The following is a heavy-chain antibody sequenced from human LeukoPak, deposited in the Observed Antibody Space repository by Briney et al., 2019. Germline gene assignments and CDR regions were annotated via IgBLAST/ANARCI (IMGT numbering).Heavy chain of an antibody. CDR1: GGSISSYY. J-gene: IGHJ4*02. CDR3: ARLGGSSGYYLFDY. Sequence: SETLSLTCTVSGGSISSYYWSWIRQPPGKGLEWIGYIYYSGSTNYNPSLKSRVTISVDTSKNQFSLKLSSVTAADTAVYYCARLGGSSGYYLFDYWGQGTLVTVSS. CDR2: IYYSGST. V-gene: IGHV4-59*08. D-gene: IGHD3-22*01.